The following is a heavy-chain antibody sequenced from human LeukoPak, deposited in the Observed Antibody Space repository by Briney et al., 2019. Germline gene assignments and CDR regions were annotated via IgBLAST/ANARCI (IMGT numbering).Heavy chain of an antibody. D-gene: IGHD2-2*03. CDR3: AKVGYCSSSSCSTLGGFDY. CDR1: GFTSSSYA. J-gene: IGHJ4*02. V-gene: IGHV3-23*01. Sequence: GGSLRLSCAASGFTSSSYAMSWVRQAPGKGMEWVSAIRGSGGSTYYADSVKGRFTISRDNSKNTLYLQMNGLRAEDTAVYYCAKVGYCSSSSCSTLGGFDYWGQGTLVTVSS. CDR2: IRGSGGST.